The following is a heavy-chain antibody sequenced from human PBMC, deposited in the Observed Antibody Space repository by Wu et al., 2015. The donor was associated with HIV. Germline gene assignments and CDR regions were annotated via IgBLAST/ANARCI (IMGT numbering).Heavy chain of an antibody. D-gene: IGHD6-13*01. Sequence: QSGAEVKKPGASVKVSCKASGYSFTNYDINWVRQATGQGLEWMGWMNPNSGNTGYAQKFQGRVTMTRNTFISTAYMELSSLRFEDTAIYYCARGREKNPSSDSWSLRFDSWGQGTLVTLSS. CDR3: ARGREKNPSSDSWSLRFDS. CDR2: MNPNSGNT. CDR1: GYSFTNYD. V-gene: IGHV1-8*01. J-gene: IGHJ4*02.